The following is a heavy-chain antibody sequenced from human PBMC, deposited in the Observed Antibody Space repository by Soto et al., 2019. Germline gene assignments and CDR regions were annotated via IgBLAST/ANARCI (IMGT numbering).Heavy chain of an antibody. J-gene: IGHJ3*02. CDR1: GGSISSGGYY. CDR2: IYYSGST. Sequence: PSETLSLTCTVSGGSISSGGYYWSWIRQHPGKGLEWIGYIYYSGSTYYNPSLKSRVTISVDTSKNQFSLKLSSVTAADTAVYHCARGGYCSSTSCRYHAFDIWGQGTMVTVS. D-gene: IGHD2-2*01. V-gene: IGHV4-31*03. CDR3: ARGGYCSSTSCRYHAFDI.